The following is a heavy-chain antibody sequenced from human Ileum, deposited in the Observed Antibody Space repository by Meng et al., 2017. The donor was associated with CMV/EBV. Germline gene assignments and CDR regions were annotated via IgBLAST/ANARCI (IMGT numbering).Heavy chain of an antibody. V-gene: IGHV3-7*01. CDR2: IKQDGSEK. D-gene: IGHD3-10*01. J-gene: IGHJ4*02. Sequence: LRLSCAASGFTFSTYWMTWVRQAPGKGLEWVANIKQDGSEKYYVDSVKGRFTISRDNAKNSLFLQMNSLRAEDTAMYYCARNARGSGYWGQGTLVTVSS. CDR1: GFTFSTYW. CDR3: ARNARGSGY.